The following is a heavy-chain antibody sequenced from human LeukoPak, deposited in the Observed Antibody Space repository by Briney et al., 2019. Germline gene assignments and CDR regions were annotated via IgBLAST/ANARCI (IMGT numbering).Heavy chain of an antibody. D-gene: IGHD3-10*01. CDR3: ARDGGFSGIDY. J-gene: IGHJ4*02. V-gene: IGHV3-30*04. Sequence: GGSLRLSCAASGFTFSSYAMHWVRQAPRKGLEWVAVISYDGSNKYYADSVKGRFTISRDNSKNTLYLQMNSLRAEDTAVYYCARDGGFSGIDYWGQGTLVIVSS. CDR1: GFTFSSYA. CDR2: ISYDGSNK.